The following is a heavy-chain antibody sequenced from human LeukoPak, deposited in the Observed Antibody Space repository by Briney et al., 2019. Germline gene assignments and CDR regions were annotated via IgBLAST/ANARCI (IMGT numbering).Heavy chain of an antibody. Sequence: SETLSLTCTVSGGSMSPFYWSWIRQSPGRGLEWIGSIYYSGGTNYNPSLKSRVTISVDTSKNQFSLELSSVSAADTAVYYCAVNSTKHTFDIWGQGTMVTVSS. CDR2: IYYSGGT. D-gene: IGHD1-1*01. CDR3: AVNSTKHTFDI. V-gene: IGHV4-59*08. J-gene: IGHJ3*02. CDR1: GGSMSPFY.